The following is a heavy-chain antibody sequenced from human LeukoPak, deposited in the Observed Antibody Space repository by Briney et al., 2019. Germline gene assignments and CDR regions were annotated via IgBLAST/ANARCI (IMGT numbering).Heavy chain of an antibody. V-gene: IGHV3-7*03. CDR1: GFTFSSYW. CDR3: ARARDSSWDY. J-gene: IGHJ4*02. CDR2: IKDDGSER. Sequence: GGSLRLSCAASGFTFSSYWMSWVRQAPGKGLEWVANIKDDGSERYYVDSVKGRFTISRDDAKNSLYLQMNSLRAEDTAVYYCARARDSSWDYWGQGTLVTVSS. D-gene: IGHD6-13*01.